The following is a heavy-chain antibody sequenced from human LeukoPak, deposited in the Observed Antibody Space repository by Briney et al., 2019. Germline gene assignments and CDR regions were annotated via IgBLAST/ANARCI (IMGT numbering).Heavy chain of an antibody. CDR2: ISYDGSNK. J-gene: IGHJ4*02. V-gene: IGHV3-30-3*01. CDR1: GFTFSSYW. Sequence: PGGSLRLSCATSGFTFSSYWMTWARQAPGKGLEWVAVISYDGSNKYYADSVKGRFTISRDNSKNTLYLQMNSLRAEDTAVYYCAGESDYWGQGTLVTVSS. CDR3: AGESDY.